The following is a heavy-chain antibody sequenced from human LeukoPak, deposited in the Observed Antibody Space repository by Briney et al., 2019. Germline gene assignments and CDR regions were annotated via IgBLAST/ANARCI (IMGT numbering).Heavy chain of an antibody. Sequence: RGSLRLSCAASGFTVSSNYMSWVRQAPGKGLEWVSVIYSGGSTYYADSVKGRFTISRDNSKNTLYLQMNSLRAEDTAVYYCASTGDYSNYRGYYYMDVWGKGTTVTVSS. CDR1: GFTVSSNY. V-gene: IGHV3-53*01. CDR3: ASTGDYSNYRGYYYMDV. J-gene: IGHJ6*03. CDR2: IYSGGST. D-gene: IGHD4-11*01.